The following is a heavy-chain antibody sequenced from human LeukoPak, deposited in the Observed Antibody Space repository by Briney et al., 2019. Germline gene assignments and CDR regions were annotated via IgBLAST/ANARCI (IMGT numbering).Heavy chain of an antibody. D-gene: IGHD6-25*01. CDR1: GGSISSSNW. CDR2: TYHSGST. V-gene: IGHV4-4*02. Sequence: SETLSLTCAVSGGSISSSNWWSWVRQPPGKGLEWIGETYHSGSTNYNPSLKSRVTVSVDTSKNQFSLKLSSVTAADTAIYYCARQSTIAAAKIDPWGQGSLVTVSS. J-gene: IGHJ5*02. CDR3: ARQSTIAAAKIDP.